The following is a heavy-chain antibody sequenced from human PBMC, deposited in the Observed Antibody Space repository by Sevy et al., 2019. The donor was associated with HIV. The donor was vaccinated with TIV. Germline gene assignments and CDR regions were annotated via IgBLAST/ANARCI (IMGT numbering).Heavy chain of an antibody. V-gene: IGHV3-7*01. CDR2: IKEDGSGK. D-gene: IGHD5-12*01. CDR3: ARDYPGYGGYDH. Sequence: GGSLRLSCAASRFTFSTYWMTWVRQAPGQGLEWVANIKEDGSGKYYVDSVKGRFTISRDNAKNSLYLKVNNLRAEDTDVYYCARDYPGYGGYDHWGQGTLVTVSS. CDR1: RFTFSTYW. J-gene: IGHJ5*02.